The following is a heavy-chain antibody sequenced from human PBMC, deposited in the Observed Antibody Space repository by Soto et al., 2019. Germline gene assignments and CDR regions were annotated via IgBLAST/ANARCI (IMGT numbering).Heavy chain of an antibody. CDR2: ISSSSSTI. V-gene: IGHV3-48*01. D-gene: IGHD2-15*01. CDR1: GFTFSSYS. CDR3: ARDRGYCSGGSCYYYYYYYMDV. Sequence: GGSLRLSCAASGFTFSSYSMNWVRQAPGKGLEWVSYISSSSSTIYYADSVKGRFTISRDNAKNSLYLQMNSLRAEDTAVYYCARDRGYCSGGSCYYYYYYYMDVWGKGTTVTVSS. J-gene: IGHJ6*03.